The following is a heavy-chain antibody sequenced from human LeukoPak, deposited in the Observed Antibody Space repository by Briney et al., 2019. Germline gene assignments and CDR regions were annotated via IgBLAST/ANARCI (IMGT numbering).Heavy chain of an antibody. CDR1: GGSISSYY. CDR3: ARGRSSSRRFYYWFDP. Sequence: SETLSLTCTVSGGSISSYYWSWIRQPPGKGLEWIGYIYYSGSTNYNPSLKSRVTISVDTSKNQFSLKLSSVTAADTAVYYCARGRSSSRRFYYWFDPWGQGTLVTVSS. D-gene: IGHD6-13*01. CDR2: IYYSGST. V-gene: IGHV4-59*12. J-gene: IGHJ5*02.